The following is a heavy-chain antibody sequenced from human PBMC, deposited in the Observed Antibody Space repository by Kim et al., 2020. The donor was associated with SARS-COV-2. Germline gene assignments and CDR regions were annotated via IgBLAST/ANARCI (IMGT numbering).Heavy chain of an antibody. J-gene: IGHJ3*02. V-gene: IGHV4-34*01. D-gene: IGHD2-2*01. CDR3: ARGKVVPVARARMSAGTIAFDI. Sequence: SETLSLTCAVYGGSFSGYYWSWIRQPPGKGLEWIGEINHSGSTNYNPSLKSRVTISVDTSKNQFSLKLSSVTAADTAVYYCARGKVVPVARARMSAGTIAFDIWGQGTMVTVSS. CDR1: GGSFSGYY. CDR2: INHSGST.